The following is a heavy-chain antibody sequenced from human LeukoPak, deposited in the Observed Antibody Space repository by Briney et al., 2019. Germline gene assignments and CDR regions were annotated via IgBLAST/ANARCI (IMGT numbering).Heavy chain of an antibody. CDR1: GFTFRSCA. J-gene: IGHJ4*02. V-gene: IGHV3-23*01. CDR2: ISGSGGST. D-gene: IGHD3-16*01. CDR3: AKAEGGYYLHY. Sequence: PGGSLRLSCAASGFTFRSCAMSWVRQAPGKGLEWLSGISGSGGSTYYADSVKGRFTISRDNSKNTLYLQMNSLRAEDTALYYCAKAEGGYYLHYWGQGTLVTVSS.